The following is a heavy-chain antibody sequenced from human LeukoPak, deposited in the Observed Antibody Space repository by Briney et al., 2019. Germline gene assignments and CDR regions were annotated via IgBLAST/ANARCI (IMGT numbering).Heavy chain of an antibody. J-gene: IGHJ6*02. CDR3: TRTHYYSGMDV. Sequence: PGGSLRLSCAASGFTFSTYEMNWVRQAPGKGLEWVGFIRSKAYGGTTEYAASVKGRFTISRDDSKNIAHLQMNSLKTEDTAVYYCTRTHYYSGMDVWGQGTTVTVSS. V-gene: IGHV3-49*04. CDR1: GFTFSTYE. CDR2: IRSKAYGGTT.